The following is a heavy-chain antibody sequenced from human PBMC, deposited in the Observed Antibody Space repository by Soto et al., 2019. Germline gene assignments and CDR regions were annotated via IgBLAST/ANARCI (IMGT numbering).Heavy chain of an antibody. CDR3: AKGRGGSGSLTPRVDF. D-gene: IGHD3-10*01. CDR2: ISGGGDTT. V-gene: IGHV3-23*01. Sequence: EVQLLESGGGLVQPGGSLRLSCAASGFTLNNYALPWVRKPPGKGREWSSAISGGGDTTSYADSVKARFTVSRDGSKNTLYLQMSSLRAEDTALYYCAKGRGGSGSLTPRVDFWGQGTLVTVSS. J-gene: IGHJ4*02. CDR1: GFTLNNYA.